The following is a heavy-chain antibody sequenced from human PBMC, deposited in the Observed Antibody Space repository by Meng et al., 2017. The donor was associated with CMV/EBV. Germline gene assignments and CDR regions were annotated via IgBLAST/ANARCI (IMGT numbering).Heavy chain of an antibody. J-gene: IGHJ2*01. D-gene: IGHD1-7*01. CDR1: GYTFTGYY. Sequence: QVQLVQSGVEGKKTGASGKVACKASGYTFTGYYMPWVRQAPGQGLEWMGWINPNSGGTNYAQKFQGRVTMTRDTSISTAYMELSRLRSDDTAVYYCATYIGNYINWYFDLWGRGTLVTVSS. CDR3: ATYIGNYINWYFDL. V-gene: IGHV1-2*02. CDR2: INPNSGGT.